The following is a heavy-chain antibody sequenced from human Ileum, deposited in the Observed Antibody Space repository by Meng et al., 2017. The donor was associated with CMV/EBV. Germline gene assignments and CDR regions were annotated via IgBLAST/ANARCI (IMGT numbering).Heavy chain of an antibody. D-gene: IGHD1-26*01. J-gene: IGHJ5*02. V-gene: IGHV3-33*06. CDR1: GFTFSTHG. CDR3: AKSTPDHFDYYFGA. CDR2: IWFDGSKA. Sequence: GESLKISCAASGFTFSTHGFHWVRQAPGMGLEWVAVIWFDGSKAYYADSVKGRFTISRDNSQNTLYLQMNSLGADDTAIYYCAKSTPDHFDYYFGARGQGTLVTVSS.